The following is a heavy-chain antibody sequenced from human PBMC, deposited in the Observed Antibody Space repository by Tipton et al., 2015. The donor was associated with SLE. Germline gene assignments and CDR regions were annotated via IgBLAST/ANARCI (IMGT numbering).Heavy chain of an antibody. CDR3: ARHAEIPVMRYGMDV. J-gene: IGHJ6*02. CDR2: IHYSGVT. CDR1: GGSIISYY. V-gene: IGHV4-59*08. D-gene: IGHD2-21*01. Sequence: TLSLTCTVSGGSIISYYWSWIRQPPGEGLEWIGYIHYSGVTYYYPSLKSRVTMSVDTSKNQFSLKLNSVTAADTAVYYCARHAEIPVMRYGMDVWGQGTTVSVSS.